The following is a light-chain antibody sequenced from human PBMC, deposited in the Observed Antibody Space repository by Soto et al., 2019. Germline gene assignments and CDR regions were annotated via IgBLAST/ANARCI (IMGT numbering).Light chain of an antibody. CDR1: QSVSSN. J-gene: IGKJ2*01. CDR3: QQYNNWPPRYT. Sequence: EIVMTQSPATLSVSPGERATLSCRASQSVSSNLAWYQQKRGQAPRLLIYGASTRATGIPARFSGSGYGTEFTLTISSMQSEDCAVYYCQQYNNWPPRYTFGPGTKLEIK. CDR2: GAS. V-gene: IGKV3-15*01.